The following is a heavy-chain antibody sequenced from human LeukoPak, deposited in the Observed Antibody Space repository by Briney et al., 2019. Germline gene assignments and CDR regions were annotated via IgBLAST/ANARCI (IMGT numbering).Heavy chain of an antibody. J-gene: IGHJ4*02. CDR1: GFTFSSYS. D-gene: IGHD3-3*01. V-gene: IGHV3-21*01. CDR3: ARGATYYDFWSGYLLQDYFDY. Sequence: GGSLRLSCAASGFTFSSYSMNWVRQAPGKGLEWVSSISSSSSYIYYADSVKGRFTISRDNAKNSLYLQMNSLRAEDTAVYYCARGATYYDFWSGYLLQDYFDYWGQGTLVTVSS. CDR2: ISSSSSYI.